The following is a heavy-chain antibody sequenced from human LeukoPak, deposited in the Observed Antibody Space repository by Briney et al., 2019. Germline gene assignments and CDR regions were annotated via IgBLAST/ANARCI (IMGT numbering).Heavy chain of an antibody. D-gene: IGHD2-15*01. CDR1: GGSISSYY. Sequence: SEALSLTCTVSGGSISSYYWSWIRQPPGKGLEWIGYIYYSGSTNYNPSLKSRVTISVDTSKNQFSLKLSSVTAADTAVYYCARERVYCSGGSCYTFFDYWGQGTLVTVSS. J-gene: IGHJ4*02. CDR3: ARERVYCSGGSCYTFFDY. V-gene: IGHV4-59*01. CDR2: IYYSGST.